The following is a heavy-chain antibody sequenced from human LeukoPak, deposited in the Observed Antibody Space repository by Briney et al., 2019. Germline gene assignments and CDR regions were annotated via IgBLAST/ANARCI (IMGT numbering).Heavy chain of an antibody. CDR2: INAGSGNT. J-gene: IGHJ3*02. CDR3: ARKSARDDAFDI. D-gene: IGHD3-3*01. Sequence: ASVKVSCTASGYTFTSYAMHWVRQAPGQRLEWMGWINAGSGNTKYSQKFQGRVTITRDTSASTAYMELSSLRSEDTAVYYCARKSARDDAFDIWGQGTMVTVSS. CDR1: GYTFTSYA. V-gene: IGHV1-3*01.